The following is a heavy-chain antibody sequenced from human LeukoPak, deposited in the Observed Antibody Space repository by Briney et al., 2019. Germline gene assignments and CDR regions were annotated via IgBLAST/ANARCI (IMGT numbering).Heavy chain of an antibody. CDR1: GYTFASYG. V-gene: IGHV1-69*05. D-gene: IGHD6-13*01. J-gene: IGHJ5*02. CDR3: ARVIAAAGIGWFDP. CDR2: IIPIFGTA. Sequence: ASVKVSCKASGYTFASYGLSWVRQAPGQGLEWMGGIIPIFGTANYAQKFQGRVTITTDESTSTAYMELSSLRSEDTAVYYCARVIAAAGIGWFDPWGQGTLVTVSS.